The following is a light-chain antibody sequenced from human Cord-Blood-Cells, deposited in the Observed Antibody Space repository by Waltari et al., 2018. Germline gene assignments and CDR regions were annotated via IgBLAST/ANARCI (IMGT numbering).Light chain of an antibody. CDR2: LGS. J-gene: IGKJ1*01. CDR1: QSLLHSNGYNY. CDR3: MQALQTPWT. Sequence: IGMTQSLLSLPVTPGEPAPISRRSSQSLLHSNGYNYLDWYLQKPGQSPQLLIYLGSNRASGVPDRFSGSGSGTDFTLKISRVEAEDVGVYYCMQALQTPWTFGQGTKVEIK. V-gene: IGKV2-28*01.